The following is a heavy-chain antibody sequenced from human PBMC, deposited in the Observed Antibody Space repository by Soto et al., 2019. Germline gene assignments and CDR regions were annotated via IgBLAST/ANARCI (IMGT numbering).Heavy chain of an antibody. V-gene: IGHV4-39*01. CDR1: GASISNSNYY. Sequence: SETLSLTCTVSGASISNSNYYWGWIRQPPGKGLEWVGSINYSDNNYYNPSLKSRVTISADTSKRQFSLRLTSVTVEDTAVYFCARHFGGFNWFDPWGQGTPVTVSS. D-gene: IGHD3-16*01. J-gene: IGHJ5*02. CDR2: INYSDNN. CDR3: ARHFGGFNWFDP.